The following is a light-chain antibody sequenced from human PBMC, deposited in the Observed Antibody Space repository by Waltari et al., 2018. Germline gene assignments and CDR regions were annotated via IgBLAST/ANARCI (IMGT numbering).Light chain of an antibody. V-gene: IGKV1-27*01. CDR2: AAS. CDR3: QKYNSAPRT. Sequence: DIQMTQSPSSLYASVGDRVTITCRASQGISNDLAWYQHKPGKVPNLLIYAASSLQSGVPSRFSGSGSGTDFTLTISSLQPEDVATYYCQKYNSAPRTFGQGTKVEIK. CDR1: QGISND. J-gene: IGKJ1*01.